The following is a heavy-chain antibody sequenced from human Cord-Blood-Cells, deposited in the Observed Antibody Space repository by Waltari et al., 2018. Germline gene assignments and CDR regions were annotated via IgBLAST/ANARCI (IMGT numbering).Heavy chain of an antibody. V-gene: IGHV4-30-4*08. D-gene: IGHD4-17*01. CDR3: ARGPTTVTTGGFDY. CDR2: IYYSGST. Sequence: QVQLQESGPGLVKPSQTLSLTCTVSGGSISSGDYYWSWIRQPPGKGLEWMGYIYYSGSTYDNPSLKSRVTISVDTSKNQFSLKLSSVTAADTAVYYCARGPTTVTTGGFDYWGQGTLVTVSS. CDR1: GGSISSGDYY. J-gene: IGHJ4*02.